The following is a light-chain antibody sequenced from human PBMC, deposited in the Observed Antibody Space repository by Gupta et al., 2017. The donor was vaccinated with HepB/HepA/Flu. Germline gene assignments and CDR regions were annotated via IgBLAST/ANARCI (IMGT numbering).Light chain of an antibody. CDR1: TSNIGNDS. CDR2: DSN. CDR3: GTWDSSLSVAV. V-gene: IGLV1-51*01. J-gene: IGLJ2*01. Sequence: QSVLTQPPSVSAAPGQKVTIFCSGSTSNIGNDSVYWYQQFPGTAPRLLIYDSNQRPSGIPDRFSASKSGTSATLGITGLQTGDEADYYCGTWDSSLSVAVFGGGTKLTVL.